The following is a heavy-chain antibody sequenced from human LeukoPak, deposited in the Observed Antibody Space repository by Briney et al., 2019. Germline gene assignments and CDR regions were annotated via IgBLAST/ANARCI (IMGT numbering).Heavy chain of an antibody. CDR3: ARHGRGNGNWFDP. Sequence: SDTLSLTCTVSGGSISSYYWSWIRQPPGKRLEWIGHIYYSGSTNYNPSLKSRLTISVDTSKNHFSLKLSSVTAADTAVYYCARHGRGNGNWFDPWGQGTLVMVSS. CDR1: GGSISSYY. D-gene: IGHD1-26*01. CDR2: IYYSGST. J-gene: IGHJ5*02. V-gene: IGHV4-59*08.